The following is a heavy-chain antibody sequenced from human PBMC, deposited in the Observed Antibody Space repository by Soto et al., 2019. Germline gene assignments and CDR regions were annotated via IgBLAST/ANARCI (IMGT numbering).Heavy chain of an antibody. V-gene: IGHV4-30-4*01. CDR1: GGSISSGDYY. D-gene: IGHD1-26*01. CDR2: IYYSGST. Sequence: SSETLSLTCTVSGGSISSGDYYWILIRQPPGKGLEWIGYIYYSGSTYYNPSLKSRVTISVDTSKNQFSLKLSSVTAADTAVYYCARGGGSYYGGDYWGQGTLVTVSS. J-gene: IGHJ4*02. CDR3: ARGGGSYYGGDY.